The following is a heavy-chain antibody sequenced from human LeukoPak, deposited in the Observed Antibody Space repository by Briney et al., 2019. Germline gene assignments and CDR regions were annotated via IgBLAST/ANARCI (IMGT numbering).Heavy chain of an antibody. CDR2: IYYNGST. CDR1: GGSISSSTYY. Sequence: SETLSLTCTVSGGSISSSTYYSGWIRQPPGKGLEWIGSIYYNGSTYYNPSLKSRVTISVDTSKNQFSLKLSSVTAADTAVYYCAHQLSYNWFDPWGQGTLVTVSS. J-gene: IGHJ5*02. CDR3: AHQLSYNWFDP. D-gene: IGHD1-1*01. V-gene: IGHV4-39*01.